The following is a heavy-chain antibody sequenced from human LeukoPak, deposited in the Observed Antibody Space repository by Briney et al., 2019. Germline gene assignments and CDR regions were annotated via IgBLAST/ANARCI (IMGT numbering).Heavy chain of an antibody. V-gene: IGHV4-59*01. CDR2: IYYSGST. Sequence: PSETLSLTCTVSGGSISNYYWSWIRQPPGKGLGWIGYIYYSGSTNYNPSLKSRVTISLDMSKYQFSLRLSSVTAADTAVYYCARAGTARAVTDFDYWGQGTLVTVSS. J-gene: IGHJ4*02. D-gene: IGHD1-7*01. CDR3: ARAGTARAVTDFDY. CDR1: GGSISNYY.